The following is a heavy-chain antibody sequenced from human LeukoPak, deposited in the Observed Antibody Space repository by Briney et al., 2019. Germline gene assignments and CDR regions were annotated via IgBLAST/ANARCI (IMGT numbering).Heavy chain of an antibody. D-gene: IGHD4-17*01. CDR3: ARHVVPKIYGDSYFDY. CDR2: IYYSGST. J-gene: IGHJ4*02. CDR1: GGSISSSSYY. V-gene: IGHV4-39*01. Sequence: SETLSLTCTVSGGSISSSSYYWGWIRQPPGKGLEWIGSIYYSGSTYYNPSLKSRVTISVDTSKNQFSLKLSSVTAADTAVYYCARHVVPKIYGDSYFDYWGQGTLVTASS.